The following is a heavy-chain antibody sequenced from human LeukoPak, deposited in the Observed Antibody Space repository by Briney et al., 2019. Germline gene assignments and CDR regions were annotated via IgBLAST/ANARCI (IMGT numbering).Heavy chain of an antibody. V-gene: IGHV4-34*01. CDR3: ARLREYFGVALFDY. CDR2: IYYSGST. CDR1: GGSFSGYY. Sequence: SETLSLTCAVYGGSFSGYYWSWIRQPPGKGLEWIGSIYYSGSTYYNPSLKSRVTISVDTSKNQFSLKLSSVTAADTAVYYCARLREYFGVALFDYWGQGTLVTVSS. J-gene: IGHJ4*02. D-gene: IGHD3-3*01.